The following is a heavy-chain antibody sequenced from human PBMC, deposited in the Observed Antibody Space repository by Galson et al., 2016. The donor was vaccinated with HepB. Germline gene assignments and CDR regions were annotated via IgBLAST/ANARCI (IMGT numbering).Heavy chain of an antibody. J-gene: IGHJ4*02. V-gene: IGHV3-7*01. CDR3: ARRQMYTMSAFDY. CDR2: IKEDGGEK. D-gene: IGHD5-24*01. Sequence: SLRLSCADSGFTFSYYWMSWVRQGPGKGLEWVGNIKEDGGEKNYVDSVKGRFSIPRDNAKNSLYLQMNSLRVEDTAVYYCARRQMYTMSAFDYWGQGTLVTVSS. CDR1: GFTFSYYW.